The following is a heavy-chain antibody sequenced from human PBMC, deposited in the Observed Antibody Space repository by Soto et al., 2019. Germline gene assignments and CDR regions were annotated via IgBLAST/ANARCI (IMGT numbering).Heavy chain of an antibody. CDR1: GGSISSYY. CDR2: IYYSGST. J-gene: IGHJ5*02. Sequence: SETLSLTCTVSGGSISSYYWSWIRQPPGKGLEWIGYIYYSGSTNYNPSLKSRVTISVDTSKNQFSLKLSSVTAADTAVYYCARERDYYDSTHWFDPWGQGTLVTVSS. V-gene: IGHV4-59*01. CDR3: ARERDYYDSTHWFDP. D-gene: IGHD3-22*01.